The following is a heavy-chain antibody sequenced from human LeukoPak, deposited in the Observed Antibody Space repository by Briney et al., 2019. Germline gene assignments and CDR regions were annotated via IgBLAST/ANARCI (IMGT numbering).Heavy chain of an antibody. CDR3: ARDRGRGYDYNSGDFDF. Sequence: SVKVSCKASGYSFTGYYMHWVRQAPGQGPDWMGWINPDTGGTKYAQKFQGRVTMTRDTSINTAYMELTWLGSDDTAVYYCARDRGRGYDYNSGDFDFWGQGTLVTVSS. D-gene: IGHD3-22*01. V-gene: IGHV1-2*02. J-gene: IGHJ4*02. CDR1: GYSFTGYY. CDR2: INPDTGGT.